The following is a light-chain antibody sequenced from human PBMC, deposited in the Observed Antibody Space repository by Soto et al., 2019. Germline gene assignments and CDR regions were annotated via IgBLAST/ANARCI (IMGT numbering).Light chain of an antibody. Sequence: DIQMTQSPPTMSASVGSRVTITCRASQYISSWLAWYQQKPGTAPRLLIYDTSNLEDGVPSTFSGSGSGTDFTLTVSSLQPDDSATYYCQQYNTYPWTFGQGTKVDI. CDR1: QYISSW. CDR3: QQYNTYPWT. CDR2: DTS. V-gene: IGKV1-5*01. J-gene: IGKJ1*01.